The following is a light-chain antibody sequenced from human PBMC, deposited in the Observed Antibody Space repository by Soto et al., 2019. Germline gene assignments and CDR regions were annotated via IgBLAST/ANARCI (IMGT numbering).Light chain of an antibody. V-gene: IGLV1-44*01. J-gene: IGLJ1*01. CDR1: SPNIGSNP. CDR2: SNS. Sequence: QSVLTQPPSASGTPGKRVTISCSGSSPNIGSNPVNWYQQLPGTAPKLLIYSNSQRPSGVPDRFSGSKSGTSASLAISGLQSEDEADYYCAAWDDRLNGQVFGTGTKLTVL. CDR3: AAWDDRLNGQV.